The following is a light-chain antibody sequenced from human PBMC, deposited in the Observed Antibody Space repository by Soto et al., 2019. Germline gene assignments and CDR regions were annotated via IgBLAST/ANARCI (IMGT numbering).Light chain of an antibody. V-gene: IGKV3-11*01. CDR1: QSVSNNY. CDR2: GAS. CDR3: QQRSNWPPIT. Sequence: EIVLTQSPGTLSLSPGERATLSCRASQSVSNNYLAWYQQKPGQAPGLLIYGASNRATGIPARFSGSGSGTDFTLTISSLEPEDFAVYYCQQRSNWPPITFGQGTRLEIK. J-gene: IGKJ5*01.